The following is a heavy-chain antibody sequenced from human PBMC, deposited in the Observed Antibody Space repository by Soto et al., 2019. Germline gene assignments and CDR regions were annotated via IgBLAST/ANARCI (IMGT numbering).Heavy chain of an antibody. CDR1: GGTFSSYA. CDR2: IIPIFGTA. Sequence: GASVKVSCKASGGTFSSYAISWVRQAPGQGLEWMGGIIPIFGTANYAQKFQGRVTITADESTSTAYMELSSLRSEDTAVYYCARSFRVPAATQIDYYYYCIDDCRQRTTVTVPS. V-gene: IGHV1-69*13. D-gene: IGHD2-2*01. CDR3: ARSFRVPAATQIDYYYYCIDD. J-gene: IGHJ6*02.